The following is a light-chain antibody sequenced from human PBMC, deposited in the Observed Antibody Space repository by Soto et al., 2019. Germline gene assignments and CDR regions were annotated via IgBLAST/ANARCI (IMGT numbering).Light chain of an antibody. CDR2: GNN. CDR1: SSNIGAGFD. V-gene: IGLV1-40*01. CDR3: QSYDSTLSGLV. Sequence: QSALTQPPSVSGAPGQRVTFSCTGSSSNIGAGFDVHWYQKVPGTAPKLLIFGNNNRPSGVPDRFSGSRSGTSASLAVTGLQAEDEADYYCQSYDSTLSGLVFGGGTKLTVL. J-gene: IGLJ2*01.